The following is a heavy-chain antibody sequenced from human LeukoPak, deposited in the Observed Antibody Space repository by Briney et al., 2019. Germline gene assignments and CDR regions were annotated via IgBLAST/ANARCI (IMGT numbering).Heavy chain of an antibody. CDR1: GFTFSNAW. J-gene: IGHJ6*02. V-gene: IGHV3-74*01. Sequence: GGSLRLSCAASGFTFSNAWMNWVRQAPGKGLVWVSRINSDGSSTSYADSVKGRFTISRDNAKNTLYLQMNSLRAEDTAVYYCARGYYYYYYGMDVWGQGTTVTVSS. CDR2: INSDGSST. CDR3: ARGYYYYYYGMDV.